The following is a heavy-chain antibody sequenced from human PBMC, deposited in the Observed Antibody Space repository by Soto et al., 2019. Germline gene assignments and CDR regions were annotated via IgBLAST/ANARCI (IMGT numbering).Heavy chain of an antibody. V-gene: IGHV4-4*07. CDR1: GGSINSYW. Sequence: SETLSLTCSVSGGSINSYWWSWIRQPAGKGLEWIGRVYSSGTTDYNPSLNSRATLSVETSKNQFPLTVNSVTAADTAMYYCAVETVGGSPGDCWGQGTLVTVSS. CDR3: AVETVGGSPGDC. J-gene: IGHJ1*01. CDR2: VYSSGTT. D-gene: IGHD1-26*01.